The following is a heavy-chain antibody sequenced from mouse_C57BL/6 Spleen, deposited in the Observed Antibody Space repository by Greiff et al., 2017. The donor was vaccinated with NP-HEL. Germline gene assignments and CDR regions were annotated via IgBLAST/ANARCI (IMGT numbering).Heavy chain of an antibody. CDR1: GYTFTDHT. CDR2: IYPRDGST. V-gene: IGHV1-78*01. Sequence: VHLVESDAELVKPGASVKISCKVSGYTFTDHTIHWMKQRPEQGLEWIGYIYPRDGSTKYNEKFKGKATLTADKSSSTAYMQLNSLTSEDSAVYFCARNYYGSSFFDYWGQGTTLTVSS. D-gene: IGHD1-1*01. CDR3: ARNYYGSSFFDY. J-gene: IGHJ2*01.